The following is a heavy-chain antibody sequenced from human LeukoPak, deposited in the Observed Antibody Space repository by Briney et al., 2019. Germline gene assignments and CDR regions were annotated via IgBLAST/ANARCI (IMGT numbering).Heavy chain of an antibody. CDR1: GGSFSSHY. D-gene: IGHD6-19*01. Sequence: SETLSLTCGVSGGSFSSHYWTWIRQPPGKGLEWIGEINPRGSTNYNPSLESRVTVSADTSRNQLSLSLTSVTAADSAVYFCARGLRQGSAWSWVPKEKSYQYMDVWGTGTTVIVSS. CDR3: ARGLRQGSAWSWVPKEKSYQYMDV. V-gene: IGHV4-34*01. CDR2: INPRGST. J-gene: IGHJ6*04.